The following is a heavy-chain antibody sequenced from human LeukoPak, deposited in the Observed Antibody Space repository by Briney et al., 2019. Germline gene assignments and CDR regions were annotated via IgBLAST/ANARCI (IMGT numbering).Heavy chain of an antibody. J-gene: IGHJ4*02. V-gene: IGHV4-39*01. D-gene: IGHD1-26*01. CDR3: ARGSWYFDY. Sequence: PSETLSLTCTVSGGPISSSSYYWGWIRQPPGKGLEWIGSIYYSGSTYYNPSLKSRVTISVDTSKNQFSLKLSSVTAADTAVYYCARGSWYFDYWGQGTLVTVSS. CDR2: IYYSGST. CDR1: GGPISSSSYY.